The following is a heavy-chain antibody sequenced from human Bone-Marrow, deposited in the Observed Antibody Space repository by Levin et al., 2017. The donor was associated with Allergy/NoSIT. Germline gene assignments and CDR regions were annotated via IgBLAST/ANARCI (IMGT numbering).Heavy chain of an antibody. Sequence: LSLTCAASGFTFSSYGIHWVRQAPGKVLEWVSIISYDGSNKYYGDSVKGRFTISRDNSKDTVYLQINNVRREDTAVYYCARDTVGYYYGLDVWGQGTAVIVSS. CDR2: ISYDGSNK. CDR1: GFTFSSYG. D-gene: IGHD2-15*01. V-gene: IGHV3-33*01. CDR3: ARDTVGYYYGLDV. J-gene: IGHJ6*02.